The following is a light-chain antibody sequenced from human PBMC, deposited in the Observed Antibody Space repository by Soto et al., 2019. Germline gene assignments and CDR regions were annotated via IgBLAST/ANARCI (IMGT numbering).Light chain of an antibody. CDR2: EGS. Sequence: QSVLTQPASVSGSPGQSITISCTGTSSDVGSYNLVSWYQQHPGKAPKLMIYEGSKRPSGVSNRFSGSKSGNTASLTISGLQAEDEADYYCTSYTRSNIYVFGPGTKLTVL. CDR3: TSYTRSNIYV. J-gene: IGLJ1*01. CDR1: SSDVGSYNL. V-gene: IGLV2-14*02.